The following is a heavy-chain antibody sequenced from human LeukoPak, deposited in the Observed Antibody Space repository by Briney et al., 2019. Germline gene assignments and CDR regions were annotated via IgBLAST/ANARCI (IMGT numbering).Heavy chain of an antibody. CDR1: GFTFSSYG. D-gene: IGHD6-13*01. CDR3: AKDFGSSWDFDY. V-gene: IGHV3-30*18. Sequence: GGSLRLSCAASGFTFSSYGMHWVRQAPGKGLEWVAVISYDGSNKYYADSVKGRFTISRDNSKNTLYLQMNSLRAEDTAVYYCAKDFGSSWDFDYRGQGTLVTVSS. J-gene: IGHJ4*02. CDR2: ISYDGSNK.